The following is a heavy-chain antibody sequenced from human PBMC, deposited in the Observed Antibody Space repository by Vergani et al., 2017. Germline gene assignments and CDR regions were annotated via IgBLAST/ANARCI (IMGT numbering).Heavy chain of an antibody. CDR3: ARGPLNVVVVAATPVLNY. J-gene: IGHJ4*02. V-gene: IGHV3-48*03. Sequence: EVQLVESGGGLVQPGGSLRLSCAASGFTFSSYEMNWVRQAPGKGLEWVSYISSSGSTIYYEDSVKGRFTISRDNAKNSLYLQMNSLRAEDTAVYYCARGPLNVVVVAATPVLNYWGQGTLVTVSS. CDR1: GFTFSSYE. CDR2: ISSSGSTI. D-gene: IGHD2-15*01.